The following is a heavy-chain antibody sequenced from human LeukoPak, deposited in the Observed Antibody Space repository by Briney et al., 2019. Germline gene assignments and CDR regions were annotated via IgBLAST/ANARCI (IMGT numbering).Heavy chain of an antibody. J-gene: IGHJ4*02. D-gene: IGHD1-26*01. CDR3: ARVARPEVQWELQYYFDY. Sequence: ASVKVSCKSSGYTFTSYYMHWVRQAPGQGLEWMGIINPSSGSTSYVQKFQGRVTMTRDTSTSTVYMELSSLRSEDTAVYYCARVARPEVQWELQYYFDYWGQGTLVTVSS. V-gene: IGHV1-46*01. CDR1: GYTFTSYY. CDR2: INPSSGST.